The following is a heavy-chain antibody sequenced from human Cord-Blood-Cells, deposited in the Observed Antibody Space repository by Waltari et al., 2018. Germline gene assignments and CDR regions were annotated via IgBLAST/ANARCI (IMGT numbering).Heavy chain of an antibody. J-gene: IGHJ4*02. Sequence: EVQLVESGGGLVQPGGSLKLSCAASGFSLSGSAMHWVRQASGKGLEWFGRIRSKANSYATAYAASVKGRFTISRDDSKNTAYLQMNSLKAEDTAVYYCTRSNARVKYSSNWGQGTLVTVSS. CDR3: TRSNARVKYSSN. D-gene: IGHD6-13*01. CDR2: IRSKANSYAT. CDR1: GFSLSGSA. V-gene: IGHV3-73*02.